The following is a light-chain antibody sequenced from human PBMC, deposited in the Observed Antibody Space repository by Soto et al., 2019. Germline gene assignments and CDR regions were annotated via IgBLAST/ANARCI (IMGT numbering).Light chain of an antibody. V-gene: IGLV2-14*02. J-gene: IGLJ1*01. Sequence: QSALTQPASVSGSPGQSITISCTGTSSDVGSYNLVSWYQQHPGKAPKLMIYEGSKRPSGVSNRFSGSKSGNTASLTISGLQAEDEADYYCCSYTSGTTLVVFGTGTKLTVL. CDR1: SSDVGSYNL. CDR2: EGS. CDR3: CSYTSGTTLVV.